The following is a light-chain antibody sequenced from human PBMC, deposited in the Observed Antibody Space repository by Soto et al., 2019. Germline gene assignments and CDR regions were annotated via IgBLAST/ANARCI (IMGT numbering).Light chain of an antibody. J-gene: IGKJ1*01. CDR3: LQYHSSWT. CDR2: AAS. V-gene: IGKV1-6*01. Sequence: IQMTQSPSSLSASVGDRVTITFRASQAIRDDLGWYQKKPGKAPKLLIFAASRLERGVPSRFSGSGSGTDFTLTISSLQPEDFATYYCLQYHSSWTFGQGTKVDI. CDR1: QAIRDD.